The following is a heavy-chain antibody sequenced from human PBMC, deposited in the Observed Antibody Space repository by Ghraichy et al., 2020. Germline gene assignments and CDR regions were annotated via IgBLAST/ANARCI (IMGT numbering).Heavy chain of an antibody. CDR3: ARAPRLAYCGGDCSSYWYFDL. CDR1: GFTFSSYS. V-gene: IGHV3-48*04. D-gene: IGHD2-21*02. Sequence: GGSLRLSCAASGFTFSSYSMNWVRQAPGKWLEWVSYISSSSSTIYYADSVKGRFTISRYNAKNSLYLQMNSLRAEDTAVYYCARAPRLAYCGGDCSSYWYFDLWGRGTLVTVSS. J-gene: IGHJ2*01. CDR2: ISSSSSTI.